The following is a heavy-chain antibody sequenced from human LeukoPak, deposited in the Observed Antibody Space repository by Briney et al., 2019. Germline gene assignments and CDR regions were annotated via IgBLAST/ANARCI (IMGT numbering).Heavy chain of an antibody. CDR2: IDHSGST. V-gene: IGHV4-34*01. J-gene: IGHJ6*02. D-gene: IGHD5-12*01. CDR1: GGSFSGYY. CDR3: ARVVATIWYYYYYGMDV. Sequence: SETLSLTCAVYGGSFSGYYWSWIRQPPGKGLEWIGEIDHSGSTNYNPSLKSRVTISVDTSKNQFSLKLSSVTAADTAVYYCARVVATIWYYYYYGMDVWGQGTTVTVSS.